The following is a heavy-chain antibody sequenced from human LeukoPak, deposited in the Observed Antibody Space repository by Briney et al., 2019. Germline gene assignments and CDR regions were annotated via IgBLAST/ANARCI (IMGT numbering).Heavy chain of an antibody. Sequence: GGSLRLSCAASGFTFSTYAMSWVRQAPGKGLEWVSYISSSGSTIYYADSVKGRFTISRDNAKNSLYLQMNSLRAEDTAVYYCARALLSSYYGMDVWGQGTTVTVSS. J-gene: IGHJ6*02. CDR3: ARALLSSYYGMDV. CDR2: ISSSGSTI. V-gene: IGHV3-11*01. CDR1: GFTFSTYA. D-gene: IGHD3-10*01.